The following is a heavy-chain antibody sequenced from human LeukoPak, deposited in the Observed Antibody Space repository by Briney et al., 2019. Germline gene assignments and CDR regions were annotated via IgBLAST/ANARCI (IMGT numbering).Heavy chain of an antibody. CDR2: IIPIRGIA. CDR3: ARARFEGSCSGGSCYSGPDY. D-gene: IGHD2-15*01. Sequence: GSSVKVSCKASGGTFISYTISWVRQAPGQGLEWMGGIIPIRGIANYAQKFQGRVTITADKSTSTAYMELSSLKSEDTAVYYCARARFEGSCSGGSCYSGPDYWGQGTLVTVSS. J-gene: IGHJ4*02. CDR1: GGTFISYT. V-gene: IGHV1-69*02.